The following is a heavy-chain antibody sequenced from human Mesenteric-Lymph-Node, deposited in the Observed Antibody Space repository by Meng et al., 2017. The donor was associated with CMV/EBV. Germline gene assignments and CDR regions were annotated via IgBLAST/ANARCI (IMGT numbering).Heavy chain of an antibody. D-gene: IGHD2-15*01. CDR1: GFTFSCCE. CDR3: TRDSLHHLY. Sequence: GESLKISCAASGFTFSCCEMNWIRQAPGKGLEWVAFISPSGNNIHYADSVKGRFALSRDNTKNSLYLQMSGLRAEDTAVYYCTRDSLHHLYWGQGALVTVSS. CDR2: ISPSGNNI. V-gene: IGHV3-48*03. J-gene: IGHJ4*02.